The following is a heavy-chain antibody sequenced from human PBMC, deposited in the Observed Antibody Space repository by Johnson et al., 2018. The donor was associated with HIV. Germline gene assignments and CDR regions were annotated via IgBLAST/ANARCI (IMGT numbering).Heavy chain of an antibody. V-gene: IGHV3-30-3*01. CDR1: GFIFSTYA. CDR2: ISFDGSNK. J-gene: IGHJ3*02. D-gene: IGHD5-12*01. CDR3: ARDGVATEAHDAFDI. Sequence: QVQLVESGGGVVQPGRSLILSCAASGFIFSTYAMHWVRQAPGKGLEWMAVISFDGSNKYYADSVKGRFTISRDNSKNTLYLQMNSLRAEDTAVYYCARDGVATEAHDAFDIWGQGTMVTVSS.